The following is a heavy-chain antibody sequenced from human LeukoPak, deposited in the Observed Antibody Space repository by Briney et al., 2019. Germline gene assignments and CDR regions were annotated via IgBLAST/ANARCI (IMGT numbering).Heavy chain of an antibody. CDR2: IHYSGSS. Sequence: PPETLSLTCTISDGSVSSGTYYWGWIRQSPGKGLEWIGSIHYSGSSYYNPSLKSRAAIFVDTSRDQVSMDLSYVTAADTALYYCVRHICANTGYFDSCGQGTLVTVSS. V-gene: IGHV4-39*01. D-gene: IGHD3-10*02. J-gene: IGHJ4*02. CDR3: VRHICANTGYFDS. CDR1: DGSVSSGTYY.